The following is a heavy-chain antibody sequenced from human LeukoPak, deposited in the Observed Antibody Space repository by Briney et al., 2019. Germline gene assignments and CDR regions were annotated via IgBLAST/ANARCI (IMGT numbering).Heavy chain of an antibody. CDR3: ARRGPPRTMLRGVKSGWFDP. CDR1: GFTFSNYA. CDR2: INHSGST. J-gene: IGHJ5*02. D-gene: IGHD3-10*01. Sequence: LRLSCAASGFTFSNYAMSWVRQPPGKGLEWIGEINHSGSTNYNPSLKSRVTISVDTSKNQFSLKLSSVTAADTAVYYCARRGPPRTMLRGVKSGWFDPWGQGTLVTVSS. V-gene: IGHV4-34*01.